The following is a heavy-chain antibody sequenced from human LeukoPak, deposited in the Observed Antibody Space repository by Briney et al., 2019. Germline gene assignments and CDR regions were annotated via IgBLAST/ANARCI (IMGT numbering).Heavy chain of an antibody. D-gene: IGHD2-15*01. CDR1: GGSISSYY. CDR3: ARGPRGRRGWFDP. J-gene: IGHJ5*02. Sequence: PSETLSLTCTVSGGSISSYYWSWIRQPPGKGLEWIGYIYYSGSTNYNPSLKSRVTMSVDTSKNQFSLKLTSVTTADTAVYYCARGPRGRRGWFDPWGQGTLVTVSS. CDR2: IYYSGST. V-gene: IGHV4-59*01.